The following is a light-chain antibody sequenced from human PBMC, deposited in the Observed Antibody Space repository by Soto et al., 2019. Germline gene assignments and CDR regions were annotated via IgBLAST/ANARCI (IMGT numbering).Light chain of an antibody. Sequence: EIMMTHSPSTLSVSPGERATLSCMASQSVGNNLAWYQQKPGPAPRLLIHGASTRATGVPARFSGSGSGTEFTLPISSLQSEDFAVYYCKQHDNWPRTFGQGTKVDIK. J-gene: IGKJ1*01. CDR3: KQHDNWPRT. CDR2: GAS. CDR1: QSVGNN. V-gene: IGKV3-15*01.